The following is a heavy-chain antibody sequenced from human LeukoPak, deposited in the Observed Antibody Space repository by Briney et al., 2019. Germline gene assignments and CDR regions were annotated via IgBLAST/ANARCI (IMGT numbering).Heavy chain of an antibody. CDR3: ATSYSG. CDR2: ISISGSTI. Sequence: GGSLRLSCTASGFTFSSYEMNWVRQAPGKGMEWVSYISISGSTIYYADSVRGRFTISRDNAKNSLYLQMNSLRAEDTAVYYCATSYSGWGQGTLVTVSS. J-gene: IGHJ4*02. CDR1: GFTFSSYE. D-gene: IGHD6-13*01. V-gene: IGHV3-48*03.